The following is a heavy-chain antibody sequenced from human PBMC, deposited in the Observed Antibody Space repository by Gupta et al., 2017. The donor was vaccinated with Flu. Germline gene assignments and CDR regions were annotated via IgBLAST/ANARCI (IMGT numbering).Heavy chain of an antibody. CDR2: ISWHSGSI. V-gene: IGHV3-9*01. J-gene: IGHJ4*02. CDR1: GFAFDDCA. D-gene: IGHD3-22*01. CDR3: AKGRHDTSDSLDY. Sequence: EVQLVESGGGLVQPGRSLRLSCAASGFAFDDCAMHWVRQAPGKGLEWVSSISWHSGSIDYADSVKGRFTISRDNAKNSLYLQMDSLRAEDTALYYCAKGRHDTSDSLDYWGQGTLVTVS.